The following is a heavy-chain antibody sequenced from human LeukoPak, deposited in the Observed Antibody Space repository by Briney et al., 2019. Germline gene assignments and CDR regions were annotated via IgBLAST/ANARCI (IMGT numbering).Heavy chain of an antibody. CDR3: ASGDLYVFRHAMDV. D-gene: IGHD2-8*01. J-gene: IGHJ6*02. Sequence: SETLSLTGAVYGGSFGGYYWSWIGRPPGKGLEWIGEIYDSGTANYNPSLTSRVTISIDTSKNQFSLRLSSVTAADTAVYYCASGDLYVFRHAMDVWGQGTTVTVSS. CDR1: GGSFGGYY. CDR2: IYDSGTA. V-gene: IGHV4-34*01.